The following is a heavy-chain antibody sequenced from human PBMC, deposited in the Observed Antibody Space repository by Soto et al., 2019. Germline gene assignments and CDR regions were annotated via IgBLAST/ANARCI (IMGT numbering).Heavy chain of an antibody. J-gene: IGHJ4*02. CDR1: GGSVSNSNYY. V-gene: IGHV4-39*01. Sequence: SETLSLTCTVSGGSVSNSNYYWGWIRQSPGKGLEWIGSVYYRGRSYSKSSVKSRVTISVDTSKNQFSLNLNSVTASDTTVYYCVSQRTSVLTQAYFDYWGPGALVTVSS. CDR3: VSQRTSVLTQAYFDY. D-gene: IGHD2-8*01. CDR2: VYYRGRS.